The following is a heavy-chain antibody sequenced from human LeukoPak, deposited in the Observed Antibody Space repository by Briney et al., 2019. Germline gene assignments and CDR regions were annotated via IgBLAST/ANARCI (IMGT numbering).Heavy chain of an antibody. D-gene: IGHD3-22*01. CDR1: GGIFNNYA. J-gene: IGHJ6*03. CDR3: ARGGYYDSSGLYYYYMDV. Sequence: SVKVSCKASGGIFNNYAISWVRQAPGQGLEWMGGITPIFGTANYVQKFQGRVTITADESTSTAYMELSSLRSEDTAVYYCARGGYYDSSGLYYYYMDVWGKGTTVTVSS. CDR2: ITPIFGTA. V-gene: IGHV1-69*13.